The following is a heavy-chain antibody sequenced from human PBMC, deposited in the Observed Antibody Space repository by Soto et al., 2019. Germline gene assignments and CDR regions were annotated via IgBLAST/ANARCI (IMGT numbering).Heavy chain of an antibody. V-gene: IGHV3-30*04. CDR1: GFTFTNYA. CDR2: VSCDGSNE. CDR3: ARPVTVGYTTSFDY. Sequence: AGSLRLSCAASGFTFTNYALSWVRQAPGKGLEWVAGVSCDGSNEYYGDSVRGRFTISRDNSNNTLYLQMNSLREEDTAVYYCARPVTVGYTTSFDYWGQGTLVTVSS. D-gene: IGHD1-26*01. J-gene: IGHJ4*02.